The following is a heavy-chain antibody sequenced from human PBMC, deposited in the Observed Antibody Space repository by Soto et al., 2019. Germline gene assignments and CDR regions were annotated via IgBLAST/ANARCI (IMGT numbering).Heavy chain of an antibody. Sequence: QVQLQESGPGLVKPSGTLSLTCAVSGDSISSTNWWSWVRQPPGKGLEWIGQVYRTGTANYNPSLKSRVTISLDKSKNKFSLNLNSVNAADTAVYYCARVLKYYYNALDVWGQGTTVTVSS. V-gene: IGHV4-4*02. CDR2: VYRTGTA. CDR3: ARVLKYYYNALDV. J-gene: IGHJ6*02. D-gene: IGHD6-6*01. CDR1: GDSISSTNW.